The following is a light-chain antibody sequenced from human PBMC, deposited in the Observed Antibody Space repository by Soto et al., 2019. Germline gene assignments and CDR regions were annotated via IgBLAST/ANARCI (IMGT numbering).Light chain of an antibody. J-gene: IGKJ4*01. CDR2: SAS. V-gene: IGKV3D-15*01. CDR1: QSVSNK. CDR3: QQYYNWLT. Sequence: EIVMTQSPATLSVSPGERATLSCRASQSVSNKLAWYQQKRGQAPRLLIHSASTRATGIPARFSGSGSGTEFTLTISSLQSEDFAVYYCQQYYNWLTFGGGTKVEI.